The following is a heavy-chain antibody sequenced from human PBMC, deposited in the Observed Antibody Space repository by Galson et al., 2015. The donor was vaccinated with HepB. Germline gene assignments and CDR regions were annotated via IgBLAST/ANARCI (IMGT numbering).Heavy chain of an antibody. CDR3: VANGYYTLEH. V-gene: IGHV4-4*02. Sequence: SWVRQAPGKGLEWIGEIYHSGSTNYNPSLKSRITISVDKSKNQFSLQLTSVTAADTAVYYCVANGYYTLEHWGQGTPVTVSS. J-gene: IGHJ4*02. D-gene: IGHD3-3*01. CDR2: IYHSGST.